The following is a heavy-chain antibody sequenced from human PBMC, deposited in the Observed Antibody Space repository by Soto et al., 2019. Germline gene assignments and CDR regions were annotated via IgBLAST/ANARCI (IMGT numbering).Heavy chain of an antibody. D-gene: IGHD2-15*01. CDR3: ARYRHCSGDSCNYYYIMNL. CDR1: GGSFNTFA. Sequence: ASVKVSCKASGGSFNTFAISWVRQAPGQGLEWMGIINPNGGSTSYAQKFQGRVTITADASTGTVYMELSSLRSDYTATYFCARYRHCSGDSCNYYYIMNLWGQGTTVTVSS. CDR2: INPNGGST. J-gene: IGHJ6*02. V-gene: IGHV1-46*02.